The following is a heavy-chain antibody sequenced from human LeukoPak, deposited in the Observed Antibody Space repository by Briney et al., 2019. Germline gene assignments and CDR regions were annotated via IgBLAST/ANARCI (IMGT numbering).Heavy chain of an antibody. CDR2: IHTSGST. J-gene: IGHJ4*02. D-gene: IGHD3-16*01. CDR1: GGSISGVY. Sequence: PSETLSLTCTVSGGSISGVYWSWIRQPPRKGLEWVGYIHTSGSTSFNASLRSRLTFSIATSKNQASLRLSSVSATDTAVYYCARRRGGWGEGEFDYWGQGTPVSVST. CDR3: ARRRGGWGEGEFDY. V-gene: IGHV4-4*09.